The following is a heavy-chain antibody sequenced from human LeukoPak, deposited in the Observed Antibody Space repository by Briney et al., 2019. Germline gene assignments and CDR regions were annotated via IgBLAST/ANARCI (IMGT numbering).Heavy chain of an antibody. CDR1: GGSFIDYY. J-gene: IGHJ4*02. V-gene: IGHV4-34*01. D-gene: IGHD1-26*01. CDR3: ARWVGATRFDY. CDR2: INHSGST. Sequence: SETLSLTCAVYGGSFIDYYWSWIRRPPGKGLEWIGEINHSGSTDYNPSLKSRVTISVDTSNNQFSLKLTSVTAADTAVYYCARWVGATRFDYWGQGTLVTASS.